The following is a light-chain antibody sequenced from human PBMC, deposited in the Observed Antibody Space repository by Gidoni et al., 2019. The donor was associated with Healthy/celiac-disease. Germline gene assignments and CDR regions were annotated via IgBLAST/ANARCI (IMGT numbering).Light chain of an antibody. J-gene: IGKJ1*01. CDR2: KAS. Sequence: DIQMTQSPSTLSASVGDRVTITCRASQSISSRLAWYQQKPGKAPKLLIYKASSLESGVPSRFSGSGSGTEFTLTISSLQPDDFATYYCQQYNSYSWTFXPXTKVEIK. CDR1: QSISSR. CDR3: QQYNSYSWT. V-gene: IGKV1-5*03.